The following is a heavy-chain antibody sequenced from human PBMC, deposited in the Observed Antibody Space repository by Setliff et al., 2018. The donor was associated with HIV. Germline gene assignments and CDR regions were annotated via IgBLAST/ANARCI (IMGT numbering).Heavy chain of an antibody. J-gene: IGHJ3*02. Sequence: GGSLRLSCTASGFMFSSYEMHWVRQAPGKGLEWVASINSRGRTMYYADSVKGRFTISRDNAKRSVFLQMSRLRAEDAAVYYCARDTEMITTTDAFDIWGQGTMVTVSS. CDR3: ARDTEMITTTDAFDI. D-gene: IGHD3-22*01. CDR2: INSRGRTM. V-gene: IGHV3-48*03. CDR1: GFMFSSYE.